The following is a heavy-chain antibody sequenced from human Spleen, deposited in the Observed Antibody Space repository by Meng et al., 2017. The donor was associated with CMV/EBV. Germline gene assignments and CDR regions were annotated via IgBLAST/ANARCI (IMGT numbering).Heavy chain of an antibody. J-gene: IGHJ3*02. V-gene: IGHV4-39*07. CDR3: ARGPQVSWLRSRLAAFDI. CDR1: GGSISSSSYY. Sequence: SETLSLTCTVSGGSISSSSYYWGWIRQPPGKGLEWIGSIYYSGSTYYNPSLKSRVTISVDTSKNQFSLKMSSVTAADTAVYYCARGPQVSWLRSRLAAFDIWGQGTMVTVSS. D-gene: IGHD5-12*01. CDR2: IYYSGST.